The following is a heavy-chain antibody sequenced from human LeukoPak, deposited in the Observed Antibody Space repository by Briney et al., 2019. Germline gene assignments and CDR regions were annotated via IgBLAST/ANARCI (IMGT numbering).Heavy chain of an antibody. CDR3: ARDKRDYGSGSYYGVDY. V-gene: IGHV3-21*04. CDR1: GFTFSSYS. D-gene: IGHD3-10*01. J-gene: IGHJ4*02. Sequence: GGSLRLSCAASGFTFSSYSMNWVRQAPGKGLEWVSSISSSSSYIYYADSVKGRFTISRDNAKNSLYLQMNSLRAEDTAVYYCARDKRDYGSGSYYGVDYWGLGTLVTVSS. CDR2: ISSSSSYI.